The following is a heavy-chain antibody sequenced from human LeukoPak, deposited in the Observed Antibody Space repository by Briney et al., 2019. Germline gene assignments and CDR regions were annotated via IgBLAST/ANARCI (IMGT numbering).Heavy chain of an antibody. CDR2: INPNSGGT. V-gene: IGHV1-2*02. D-gene: IGHD2-2*01. J-gene: IGHJ3*02. CDR1: GYTFTGYY. CDR3: ARIRRDVVVPAADAFDI. Sequence: ASVKVSCKASGYTFTGYYMHWVRQALGQGLEWMGWINPNSGGTNYAQKFQGRVTMTRDTSISTAYMELSRLRSDDTAVYYCARIRRDVVVPAADAFDIWGQGTMVTVSS.